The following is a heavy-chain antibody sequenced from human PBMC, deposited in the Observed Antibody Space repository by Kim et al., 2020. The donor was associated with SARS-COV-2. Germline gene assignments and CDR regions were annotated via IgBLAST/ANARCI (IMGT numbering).Heavy chain of an antibody. V-gene: IGHV3-66*01. D-gene: IGHD2-15*01. J-gene: IGHJ4*02. Sequence: RTDYAESGKDRFTISRDNSKNTRYLQMNCVNADDTAVYYCATDSPPSNWGTGTLVTVSS. CDR3: ATDSPPSN. CDR2: RT.